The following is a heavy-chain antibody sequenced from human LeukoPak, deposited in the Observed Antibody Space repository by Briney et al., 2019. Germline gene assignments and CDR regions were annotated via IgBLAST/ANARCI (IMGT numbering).Heavy chain of an antibody. D-gene: IGHD1-1*01. Sequence: PSETLSLTCPVSGGSLRRSSYYWGWIRQPPGTGLEWLGSIHYSWSSYYKPSLKSLVTISVDTSKNQFSLKLSSVTAADTAVYYCARDGLWKHNAFDIWGQGAMVTVSS. CDR1: GGSLRRSSYY. CDR3: ARDGLWKHNAFDI. J-gene: IGHJ3*02. V-gene: IGHV4-39*07. CDR2: IHYSWSS.